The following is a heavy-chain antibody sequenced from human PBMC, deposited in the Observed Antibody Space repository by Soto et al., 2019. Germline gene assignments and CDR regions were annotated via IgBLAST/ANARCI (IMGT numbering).Heavy chain of an antibody. Sequence: TGGSLRLPCPASGFPFDDYAMHRVRQAPGRGLAWVSVIYSGGSTYYADSVKGRFTTSRDNSKNTLYLQMNSLRAEDTAVYYCARGTTVTTFDYWGQGTLVTVSS. V-gene: IGHV3-53*01. CDR1: GFPFDDYA. CDR2: IYSGGST. D-gene: IGHD4-17*01. CDR3: ARGTTVTTFDY. J-gene: IGHJ4*02.